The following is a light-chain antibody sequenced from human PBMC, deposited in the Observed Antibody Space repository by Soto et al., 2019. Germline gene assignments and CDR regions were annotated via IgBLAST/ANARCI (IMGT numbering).Light chain of an antibody. CDR1: ETVATN. CDR3: QQYGSIPWT. V-gene: IGKV3-20*01. Sequence: VLTHSPSTLSVSLGERATLSYWASETVATNLAWYQQKPGQAPRVLLHAASSRATGIPDRFSGSGSGTDFTLTISRLEPEDLAVYYCQQYGSIPWTFGQGTKVDI. J-gene: IGKJ1*01. CDR2: AAS.